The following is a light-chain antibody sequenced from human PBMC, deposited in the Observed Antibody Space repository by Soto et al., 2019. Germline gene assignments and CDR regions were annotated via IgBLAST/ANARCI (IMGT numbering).Light chain of an antibody. J-gene: IGKJ1*01. Sequence: DIQMTQSPSTLSASVGDRVTITCRANQSIYTWLAWYQHKPGKAPKFLIYMASSLENGVPSRFSASGSGTEFTFTIRTRQPVVLPTIVGQHNVKYPVRFGQGPKVKSN. CDR2: MAS. CDR3: QHNVKYPVR. CDR1: QSIYTW. V-gene: IGKV1-5*03.